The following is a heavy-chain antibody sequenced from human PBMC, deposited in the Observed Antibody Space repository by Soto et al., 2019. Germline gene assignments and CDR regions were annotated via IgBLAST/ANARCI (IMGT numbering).Heavy chain of an antibody. D-gene: IGHD6-19*01. J-gene: IGHJ4*02. CDR3: AATVAGTLHFDY. V-gene: IGHV1-18*01. CDR1: GYTFTSYG. Sequence: ASVKVSCKASGYTFTSYGISWVRQAPGQGLEWMGWISAYNGNTNYAQKLQGRVTMTTDTSTSTAYMELRSLRSDDTAVYYCAATVAGTLHFDYWGQGILVTVSS. CDR2: ISAYNGNT.